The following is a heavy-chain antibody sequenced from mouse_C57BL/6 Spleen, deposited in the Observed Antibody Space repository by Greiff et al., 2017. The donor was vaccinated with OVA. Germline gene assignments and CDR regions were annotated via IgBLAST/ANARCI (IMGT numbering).Heavy chain of an antibody. CDR2: IDPNSGGT. D-gene: IGHD1-1*01. CDR3: ARSHYYGSSYDWYFDV. J-gene: IGHJ1*03. CDR1: GYTFTSYW. Sequence: QVQLQQPGAELVKPGASVKLSCKASGYTFTSYWMHWVKQRPGRGLEWIGRIDPNSGGTKYNEKFKSKATLTVDKPSSTAYMQLSSLTSEDSAVYYWARSHYYGSSYDWYFDVWGTGTTVTVSS. V-gene: IGHV1-72*01.